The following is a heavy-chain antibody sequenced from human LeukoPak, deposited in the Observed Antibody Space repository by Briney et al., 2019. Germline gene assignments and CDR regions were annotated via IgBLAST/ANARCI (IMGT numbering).Heavy chain of an antibody. CDR2: IYYSGST. J-gene: IGHJ4*02. CDR1: GGSISSSSYY. Sequence: PSETLSLTCTVSGGSISSSSYYWGWIRQPPGKGLEWIGSIYYSGSTYYNPSLKSRVTISVDTSKNQFSLKLSSVTAADTAVYYCARGKMVVAATPPDYWGQGTLVTVSS. CDR3: ARGKMVVAATPPDY. D-gene: IGHD2-15*01. V-gene: IGHV4-39*07.